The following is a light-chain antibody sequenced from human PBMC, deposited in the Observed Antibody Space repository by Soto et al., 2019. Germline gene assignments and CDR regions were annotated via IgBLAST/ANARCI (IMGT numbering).Light chain of an antibody. Sequence: QSVLTQPPSASGTPGQRVTISCSGSNSNIGNNNVNWYQQLPGAAPKLLIFATDQPLSGVPDRFSGSKSGTSASLAISGLQSEDEADYYCATWDDSPSVFYVFGTGTKLTVL. J-gene: IGLJ1*01. CDR3: ATWDDSPSVFYV. CDR2: ATD. CDR1: NSNIGNNN. V-gene: IGLV1-44*01.